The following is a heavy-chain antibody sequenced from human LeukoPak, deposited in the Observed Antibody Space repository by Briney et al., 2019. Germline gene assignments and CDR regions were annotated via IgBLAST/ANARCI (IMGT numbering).Heavy chain of an antibody. CDR2: INHSGST. D-gene: IGHD3-10*01. CDR1: GGSFSGYY. J-gene: IGHJ6*04. Sequence: PSETLSLTCAVYGGSFSGYYWSWIRQPPGKGLEWIGEINHSGSTNYNPSLKSRVTISVDTSKNQFSLKLSSVTAADTAVYYCARDTSMVRGVIIKPPGGMDVWGKGTTVTVSP. CDR3: ARDTSMVRGVIIKPPGGMDV. V-gene: IGHV4-34*01.